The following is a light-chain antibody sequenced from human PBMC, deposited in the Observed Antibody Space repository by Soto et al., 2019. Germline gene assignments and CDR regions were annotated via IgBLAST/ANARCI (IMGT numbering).Light chain of an antibody. Sequence: DVVMTQSPLSLPVTLGQPASISCRSSQSLVYTDGHTYLNWFLQRPGQSPRRLIYKVSNRDSGVPDRFSGSGSGTDFTLKISRVEAEDVGVYYCMQGTHWPLTFGGGTRVEIK. CDR2: KVS. V-gene: IGKV2-30*01. J-gene: IGKJ4*01. CDR1: QSLVYTDGHTY. CDR3: MQGTHWPLT.